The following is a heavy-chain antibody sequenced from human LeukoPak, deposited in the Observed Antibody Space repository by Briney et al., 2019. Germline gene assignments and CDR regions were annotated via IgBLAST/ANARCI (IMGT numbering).Heavy chain of an antibody. CDR3: ARVPVNYDSSGYYLYPGGH. Sequence: SETLSLTCAVYGGSFSGYYWSWIRQPPGKGLEWIGEINHSGSTNYNPSLKSRVTISVDTSKNQFSPKLSSVTAADTAVYYCARVPVNYDSSGYYLYPGGHWGQGTLVTVSS. J-gene: IGHJ4*02. V-gene: IGHV4-34*01. CDR2: INHSGST. D-gene: IGHD3-22*01. CDR1: GGSFSGYY.